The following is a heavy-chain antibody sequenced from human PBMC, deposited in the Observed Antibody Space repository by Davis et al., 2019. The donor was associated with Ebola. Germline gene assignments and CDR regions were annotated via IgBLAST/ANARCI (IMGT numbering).Heavy chain of an antibody. CDR2: ISGSGGST. Sequence: GESLKISCAASGFTFSSYAMSWVRQAPGKGLEWVSAISGSGGSTYYADSVKGRFTISRDNSKNTLYLQMNSLRAEDTAIYYCAKLDLATITYWGQGTLVTVSS. CDR3: AKLDLATITY. CDR1: GFTFSSYA. D-gene: IGHD5-24*01. V-gene: IGHV3-23*01. J-gene: IGHJ4*02.